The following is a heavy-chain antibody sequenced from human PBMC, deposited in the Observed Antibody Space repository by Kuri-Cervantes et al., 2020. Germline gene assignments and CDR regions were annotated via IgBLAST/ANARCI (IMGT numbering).Heavy chain of an antibody. Sequence: SQTLSLTCVISGDSVSSYTAAWNWIRQSPSRGLEWLGRTYYRSKWYNDYAVSVKSRMTINLDTSKNQFSLQLNSVTPEDTAVYYCARDYCSGGSCSSFDYWGQGTLVTVSS. J-gene: IGHJ4*02. CDR1: GDSVSSYTAA. D-gene: IGHD2-15*01. CDR3: ARDYCSGGSCSSFDY. V-gene: IGHV6-1*01. CDR2: TYYRSKWYN.